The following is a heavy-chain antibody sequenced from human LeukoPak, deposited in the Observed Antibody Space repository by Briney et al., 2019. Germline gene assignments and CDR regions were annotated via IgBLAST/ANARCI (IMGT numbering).Heavy chain of an antibody. J-gene: IGHJ6*02. CDR2: ISYDGRNK. D-gene: IGHD3-10*01. CDR1: GFTFRSYA. CDR3: ARERTGSMVRGVKQPGGHYYYYFGMDV. Sequence: GGSLRLSCAASGFTFRSYAMHWVRQATGKGLEGVAVISYDGRNKYYADSVKCRFTITRDNSKNTLYLQMNRLRAEETAVYYCARERTGSMVRGVKQPGGHYYYYFGMDVWGQGTTVTVSS. V-gene: IGHV3-30*04.